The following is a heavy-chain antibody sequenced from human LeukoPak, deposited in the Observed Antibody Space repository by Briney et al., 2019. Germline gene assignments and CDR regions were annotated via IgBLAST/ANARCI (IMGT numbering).Heavy chain of an antibody. J-gene: IGHJ4*02. D-gene: IGHD3-16*02. CDR2: ISGGSGNR. CDR1: GFNFNDYA. CDR3: AKALPPARYKYYFDS. Sequence: GGSLRLSCAASGFNFNDYAMTWVRQAPGKGLEWVSGISGGSGNRDYGDSVKGRFTISRDNSKSTLYLQMSGLRAEDTAVYFCAKALPPARYKYYFDSWGQGTLVTVSS. V-gene: IGHV3-23*01.